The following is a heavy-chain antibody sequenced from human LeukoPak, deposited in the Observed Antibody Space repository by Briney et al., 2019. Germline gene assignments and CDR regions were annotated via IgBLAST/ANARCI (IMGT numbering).Heavy chain of an antibody. V-gene: IGHV1-58*02. CDR3: AAHDSSTWVDAFDI. CDR1: GFTFTSSA. CDR2: IVVGSGNT. Sequence: ASVKVSCKXSGFTFTSSAMQWVRQARRQRLEWIGWIVVGSGNTNYAQKFQERVTITRDMSTSTAYMELSSLRSEDTAVYYCAAHDSSTWVDAFDIWGQGTMVTVSS. D-gene: IGHD3-22*01. J-gene: IGHJ3*02.